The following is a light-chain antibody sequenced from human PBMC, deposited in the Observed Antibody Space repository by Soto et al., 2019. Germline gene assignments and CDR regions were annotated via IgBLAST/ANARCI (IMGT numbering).Light chain of an antibody. V-gene: IGLV1-44*01. CDR1: SSNIGSNA. CDR3: AAWDDSLNGYV. Sequence: QSVLTQPPSASGTPGQRVTISCSGSSSNIGSNAVNWYQQLPGTAPKLLIYSNNQRPSGVPDRFSGSKSGTSASLAISGLQSGDEADYYCAAWDDSLNGYVFGTGTKVNVL. J-gene: IGLJ1*01. CDR2: SNN.